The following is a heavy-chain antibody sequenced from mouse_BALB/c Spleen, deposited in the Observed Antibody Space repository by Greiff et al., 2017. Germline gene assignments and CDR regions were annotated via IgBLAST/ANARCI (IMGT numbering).Heavy chain of an antibody. J-gene: IGHJ3*01. CDR3: ARENNWDWFAY. Sequence: QVQLKESGPGLVAPSQSLSITCTVSGFSLTSYGVHWVRQPPGKGLEWLGVIWAGGSTNYNSALMSRLSISKDNSKSQVFLKMNSLQTDDTAMYYCARENNWDWFAYWGQGTLVTVSA. D-gene: IGHD4-1*01. CDR2: IWAGGST. V-gene: IGHV2-9*02. CDR1: GFSLTSYG.